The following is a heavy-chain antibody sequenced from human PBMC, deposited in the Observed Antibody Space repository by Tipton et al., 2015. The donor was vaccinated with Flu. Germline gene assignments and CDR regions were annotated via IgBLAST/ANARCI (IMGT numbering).Heavy chain of an antibody. Sequence: TLSLTCTVSGGSISSYYWSWIRQPPGKGLEWIGDIYYSGSTNYNPPLKSRVTISVDTSKNQCSLKLSSVTAADTAVYYCATAGGLYAFDIWGQGTMVTVSS. CDR1: GGSISSYY. V-gene: IGHV4-59*01. CDR3: ATAGGLYAFDI. CDR2: IYYSGST. J-gene: IGHJ3*02. D-gene: IGHD1-26*01.